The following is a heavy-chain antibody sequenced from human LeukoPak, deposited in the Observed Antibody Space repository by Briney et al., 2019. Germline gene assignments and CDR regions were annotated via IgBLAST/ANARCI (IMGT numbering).Heavy chain of an antibody. D-gene: IGHD3-10*01. J-gene: IGHJ4*02. CDR2: ISWNSGSI. CDR1: GFTFDDYA. Sequence: GRSLRLSCAASGFTFDDYAMHWVRQAPGKGLEWVSGISWNSGSIGYADSVKGRFTISRDNAKNSLYLQMNSLRAEDTAVYYCARDYYGSGSYPHYWGQGTLVTVSS. V-gene: IGHV3-9*01. CDR3: ARDYYGSGSYPHY.